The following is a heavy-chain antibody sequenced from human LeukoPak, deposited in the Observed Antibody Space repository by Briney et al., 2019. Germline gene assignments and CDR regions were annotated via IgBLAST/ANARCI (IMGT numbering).Heavy chain of an antibody. CDR1: GFSLSASGVG. Sequence: SGPTLVNPTQTLMLTCTFSGFSLSASGVGVGWIRQPPGKALEWLALIYWNDDKRYSPSLESRLTITKDTSKNQVVLTMTNMDPVDTATYYCARRGSSLSFDFWGQGTLVTVSS. J-gene: IGHJ4*02. D-gene: IGHD6-6*01. CDR2: IYWNDDK. CDR3: ARRGSSLSFDF. V-gene: IGHV2-5*01.